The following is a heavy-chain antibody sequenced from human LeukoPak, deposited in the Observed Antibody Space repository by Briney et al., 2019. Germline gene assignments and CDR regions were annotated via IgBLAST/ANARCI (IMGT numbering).Heavy chain of an antibody. CDR2: ISTSGGTT. D-gene: IGHD3-22*01. CDR1: GFTFSSYW. CDR3: AKVITMIVVVSDAFDI. Sequence: PGGSLRLSCVASGFTFSSYWMTWVRQAPGKGLEWVSGISTSGGTTYDADSVKGRFTISRDNSKNTLYLLMNSLRAEDTAVYYCAKVITMIVVVSDAFDIWGQGTMVTVSS. V-gene: IGHV3-23*01. J-gene: IGHJ3*02.